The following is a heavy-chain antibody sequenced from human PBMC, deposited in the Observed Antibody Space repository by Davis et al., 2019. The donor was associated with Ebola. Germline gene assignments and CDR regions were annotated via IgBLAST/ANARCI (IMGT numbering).Heavy chain of an antibody. J-gene: IGHJ4*02. CDR3: ARAGRSSGWPPDS. V-gene: IGHV4-34*01. CDR1: GGSFSGYY. Sequence: PGGSLRLSCGVYGGSFSGYYWTWIRQPPAKVLEWIGEMNHSGSTNSNPSPKSRVTISVDSSKRQFSLNLSSVTAADTAVYFCARAGRSSGWPPDSWSQGTLVTVSA. CDR2: MNHSGST. D-gene: IGHD3-22*01.